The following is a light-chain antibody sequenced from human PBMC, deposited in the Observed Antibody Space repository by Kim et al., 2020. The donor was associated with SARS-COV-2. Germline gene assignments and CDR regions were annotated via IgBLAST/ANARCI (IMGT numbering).Light chain of an antibody. CDR1: QTVLYSSINKNY. J-gene: IGKJ4*01. CDR2: WAS. CDR3: QQCYHIPLT. Sequence: DIVMSQSPDSLAVSLGERATVNCKSSQTVLYSSINKNYLAWYQQKPGQPPKLLIYWASTRESGVPDRFSGSGSGTDFTLTISSLQAEDVAVYYCQQCYHIPLTFGGGTKVEIK. V-gene: IGKV4-1*01.